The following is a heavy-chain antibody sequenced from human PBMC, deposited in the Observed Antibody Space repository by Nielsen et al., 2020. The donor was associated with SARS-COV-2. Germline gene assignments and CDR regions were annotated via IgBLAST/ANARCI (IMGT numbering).Heavy chain of an antibody. CDR1: GGSIGSYY. CDR2: IYYSGST. J-gene: IGHJ6*02. V-gene: IGHV4-59*01. D-gene: IGHD3-3*01. CDR3: AGDFWSGYYTSNYYYGMDV. Sequence: SETLSLTCTVFGGSIGSYYWSWIRQPPGKGLEWIGYIYYSGSTNYNPSLKSRVTISVDTSKNQFSLKLSSVTAADTAVYYCAGDFWSGYYTSNYYYGMDVWGQGTTVTVSS.